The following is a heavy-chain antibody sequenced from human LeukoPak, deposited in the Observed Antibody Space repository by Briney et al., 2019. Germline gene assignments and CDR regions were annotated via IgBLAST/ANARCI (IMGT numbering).Heavy chain of an antibody. CDR1: GYTFTGYY. V-gene: IGHV1-2*06. Sequence: ASVKVSCKASGYTFTGYYMHWVRQAPGQGLEWMGRINPNSGGTNYAQKFQGRVTMTRDTSISTAYMELSRLRSDDTAVYYCASSRFLEWLIDYWGQGTLVTVSS. CDR3: ASSRFLEWLIDY. D-gene: IGHD3-3*01. J-gene: IGHJ4*02. CDR2: INPNSGGT.